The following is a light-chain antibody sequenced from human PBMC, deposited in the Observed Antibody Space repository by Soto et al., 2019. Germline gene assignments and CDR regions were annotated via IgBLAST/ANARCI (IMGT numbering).Light chain of an antibody. V-gene: IGKV3-15*01. CDR2: DAS. CDR3: QQYNNWPPLT. Sequence: EIVMTQSPATLSVSPGERATLSCRASQSVSINLAWYQQKPGHAPRILIYDASTRATGIPPRFSGSGSGTEFALTISSMQDEDVAVYYCQQYNNWPPLTFGGGTKVEIK. CDR1: QSVSIN. J-gene: IGKJ4*01.